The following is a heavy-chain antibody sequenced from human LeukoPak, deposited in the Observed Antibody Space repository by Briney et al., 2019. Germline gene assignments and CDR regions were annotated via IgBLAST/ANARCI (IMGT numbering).Heavy chain of an antibody. CDR3: STEDKYCTTTTCGDY. Sequence: GASVTVSCKASGYTFTSYGISWVRQAPGQGLEWMGYIKPTSGDSNYAQKFQDRVTMTRDTSISTAYLELSGLTSDDTAVYYCSTEDKYCTTTTCGDYWGQGTLVTVSS. J-gene: IGHJ4*02. V-gene: IGHV1-2*02. CDR1: GYTFTSYG. CDR2: IKPTSGDS. D-gene: IGHD2-2*01.